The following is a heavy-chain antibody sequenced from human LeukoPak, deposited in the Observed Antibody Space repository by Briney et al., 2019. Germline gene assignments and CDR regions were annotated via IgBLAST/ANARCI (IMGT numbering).Heavy chain of an antibody. CDR3: AKAVAGTWYSFDY. D-gene: IGHD6-19*01. CDR2: ITSSGATI. V-gene: IGHV3-11*01. CDR1: GFIFSDHY. J-gene: IGHJ4*02. Sequence: GGSLSLSCAASGFIFSDHYMGWVRQAPGKGLEWVSYITSSGATIYYADSVKGRFTVSRDNSKSTLYLQMNSLRAEDTAVYYCAKAVAGTWYSFDYWGQGTLVTVSS.